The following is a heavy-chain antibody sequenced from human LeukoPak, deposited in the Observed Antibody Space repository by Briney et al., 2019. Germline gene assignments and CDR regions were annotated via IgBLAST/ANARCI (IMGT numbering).Heavy chain of an antibody. CDR2: INHSGST. D-gene: IGHD2-2*01. V-gene: IGHV4-34*01. Sequence: SETLSLTCAVYGGSFSGYYWSWIRQPPGKGLEWIGEINHSGSTNYNPSLKSRVTISVDTSKNQFSLKLSSVTAADTAVYYCARRRSIYNYYYCYYMDVWGKGTTVTVSS. CDR1: GGSFSGYY. J-gene: IGHJ6*03. CDR3: ARRRSIYNYYYCYYMDV.